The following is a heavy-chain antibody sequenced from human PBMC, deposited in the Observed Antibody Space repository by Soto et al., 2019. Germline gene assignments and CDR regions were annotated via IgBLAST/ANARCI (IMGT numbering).Heavy chain of an antibody. CDR2: INTYNGHT. D-gene: IGHD6-13*01. V-gene: IGHV1-18*01. CDR3: ARALLYSSRSTVRFDI. J-gene: IGHJ3*02. CDR1: GYTFTNYG. Sequence: QVQLVQSGTEVKKPGASVKVSCKASGYTFTNYGISWVRQAPGQGLEWLAWINTYNGHTNYAQKLQGRVTLTTGTSTSTAYMELRSLRSDDTAVYYCARALLYSSRSTVRFDIWGQGTMVTASS.